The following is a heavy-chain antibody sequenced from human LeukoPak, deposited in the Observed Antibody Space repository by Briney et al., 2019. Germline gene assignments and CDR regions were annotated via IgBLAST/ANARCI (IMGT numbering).Heavy chain of an antibody. Sequence: PGGSRRLSCAASGFTFSNYDMHWVRQATVKGLEWVSAIGVGANTFYSGSVKGRFTISRENAKNSLYLLMSSLRAEDTAMYYCARQNTPHGNFDYWGQGTLVTVSS. CDR2: IGVGANT. CDR3: ARQNTPHGNFDY. J-gene: IGHJ4*02. CDR1: GFTFSNYD. V-gene: IGHV3-13*01. D-gene: IGHD1-26*01.